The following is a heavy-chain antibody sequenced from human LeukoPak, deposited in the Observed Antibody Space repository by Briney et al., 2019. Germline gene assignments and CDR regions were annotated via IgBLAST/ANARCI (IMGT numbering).Heavy chain of an antibody. CDR3: ARVWSGSSGYYYGMDV. Sequence: PGGSLRLSCAASGFTVSSNYMRLVRQAPGKGLEWVSVIYSGGSTYYADSVKGRFTISRDNSKNTLYLQMNSLRAEDTAVYYCARVWSGSSGYYYGMDVWGQGTTVTFSS. D-gene: IGHD3-3*01. V-gene: IGHV3-66*01. CDR1: GFTVSSNY. CDR2: IYSGGST. J-gene: IGHJ6*02.